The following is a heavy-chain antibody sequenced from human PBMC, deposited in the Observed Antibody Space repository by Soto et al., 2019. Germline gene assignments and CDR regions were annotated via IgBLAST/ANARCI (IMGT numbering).Heavy chain of an antibody. CDR2: IDPSDSYT. CDR3: ASSPRGYCSSTSCRELGNYYGMDV. CDR1: GYSFTSYW. J-gene: IGHJ6*02. Sequence: GESLKISCKGSGYSFTSYWISWVRQMPGKGLEWMGRIDPSDSYTNYSPSLQGHVTISADKSISTAYLQWSSLKASDTAMYYCASSPRGYCSSTSCRELGNYYGMDVWGQGTTVTVSS. V-gene: IGHV5-10-1*01. D-gene: IGHD2-2*01.